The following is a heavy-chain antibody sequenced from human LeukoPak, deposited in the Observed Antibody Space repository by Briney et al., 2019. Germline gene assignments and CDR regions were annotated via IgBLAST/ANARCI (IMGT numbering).Heavy chain of an antibody. J-gene: IGHJ2*01. CDR3: AKRARLGIFDWYFDL. V-gene: IGHV3-30-3*02. CDR2: ISYDGNNE. CDR1: GFTFSSYS. D-gene: IGHD7-27*01. Sequence: PGRSLRLSCAASGFTFSSYSMHWVRQTPGKGLEWVAVISYDGNNEYYADSVKGRFTISRDNSKNTLYLQMNSLRAEDTAVYYCAKRARLGIFDWYFDLWGRGTLVTVSS.